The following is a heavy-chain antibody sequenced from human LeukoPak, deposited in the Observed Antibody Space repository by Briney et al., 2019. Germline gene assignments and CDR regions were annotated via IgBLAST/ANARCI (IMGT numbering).Heavy chain of an antibody. Sequence: PSETLSLTCAVYGGSFSGYYWSWIRQPPGKGLEWIGEINHSGSTNYNPSLKSRVTISVDTSKNQFSLKLSSVTAADTAVYYCASEGVGGATQAFDIWGQGTMVTVSS. V-gene: IGHV4-34*01. D-gene: IGHD1-26*01. CDR1: GGSFSGYY. CDR3: ASEGVGGATQAFDI. CDR2: INHSGST. J-gene: IGHJ3*02.